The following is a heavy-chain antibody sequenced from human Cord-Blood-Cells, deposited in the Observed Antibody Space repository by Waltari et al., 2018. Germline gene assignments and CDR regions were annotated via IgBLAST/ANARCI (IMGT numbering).Heavy chain of an antibody. CDR2: ISYDGSNK. CDR3: ARDNWGLSAFDI. D-gene: IGHD7-27*01. Sequence: QVQLVESGGGVVQPGRSLRLSCAASGFTFSSYAMHWVRQAPGKGLEWVAVISYDGSNKYYADSVKGRFTISRDNSKNTLYLQMNSLRAEDTAVYYCARDNWGLSAFDIWGQGTMVTVSS. J-gene: IGHJ3*02. V-gene: IGHV3-30-3*01. CDR1: GFTFSSYA.